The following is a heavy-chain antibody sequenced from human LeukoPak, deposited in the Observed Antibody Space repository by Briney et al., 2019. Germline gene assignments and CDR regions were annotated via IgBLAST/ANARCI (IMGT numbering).Heavy chain of an antibody. J-gene: IGHJ4*02. V-gene: IGHV1-8*03. CDR2: MNPNSGNT. CDR3: ARAIVGANLDY. Sequence: GESLKISCKGSGYTFTSYDINWVRQATGQGLEWMGWMNPNSGNTGYAQKFQGRVTITRNTSISTAYMELSSLRSEDTAVYYCARAIVGANLDYWGQGTLVTVSS. D-gene: IGHD1-26*01. CDR1: GYTFTSYD.